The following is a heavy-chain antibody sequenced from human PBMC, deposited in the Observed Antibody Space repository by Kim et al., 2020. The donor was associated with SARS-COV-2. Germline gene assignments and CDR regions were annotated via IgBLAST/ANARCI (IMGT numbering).Heavy chain of an antibody. V-gene: IGHV3-30*07. J-gene: IGHJ4*02. Sequence: ADSVKGRFTISRDNSKNPLYLQMNSLRAEDTAVYYCARDLTYYYDSSGPNWGQGTLVTVSS. D-gene: IGHD3-22*01. CDR3: ARDLTYYYDSSGPN.